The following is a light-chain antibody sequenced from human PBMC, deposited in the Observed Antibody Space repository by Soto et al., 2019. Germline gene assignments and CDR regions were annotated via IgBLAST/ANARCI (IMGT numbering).Light chain of an antibody. CDR1: QSVSSY. V-gene: IGKV3-11*01. CDR3: QQRSNWPTT. J-gene: IGKJ4*01. CDR2: DAS. Sequence: EIVLTQSPATLSLSPGERATLSCRASQSVSSYLAWYQQKPGQAPRLLIYDASNRATGIPARFSGSGSGTDFTRTISSLEPEEFAVYYCQQRSNWPTTCGGGTKVEIK.